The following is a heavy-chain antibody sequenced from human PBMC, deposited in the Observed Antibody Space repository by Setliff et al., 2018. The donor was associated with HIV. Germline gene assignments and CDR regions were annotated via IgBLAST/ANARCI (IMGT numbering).Heavy chain of an antibody. CDR2: IRGEADGGET. D-gene: IGHD3-22*01. V-gene: IGHV3-15*01. CDR1: GFNFATAW. Sequence: PGGSLRLSCEASGFNFATAWMNWVRRAPGKGLEWVARIRGEADGGETEYAAPVKGRFTISRDNAKNSLYLQMNSLRAEDTAVYYCANGPEPTSGYRGSEFGYWGQGTLVTVSS. J-gene: IGHJ4*02. CDR3: ANGPEPTSGYRGSEFGY.